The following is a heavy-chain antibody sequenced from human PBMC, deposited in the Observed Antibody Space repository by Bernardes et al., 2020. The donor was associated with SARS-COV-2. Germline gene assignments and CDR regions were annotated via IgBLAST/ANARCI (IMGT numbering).Heavy chain of an antibody. V-gene: IGHV3-21*06. Sequence: GGSLRLSCAASGFTFRDSTMNWVRQAPGPGLEWVASISHGSSYIYYSQLVEGRFTVSRDNADNFLYLQMNSLRVEDTAVYYCARVPHRPYDGGGYSPPMEVYWGRGTLVIVSS. CDR3: ARVPHRPYDGGGYSPPMEVY. CDR1: GFTFRDST. J-gene: IGHJ1*01. CDR2: ISHGSSYI. D-gene: IGHD3-22*01.